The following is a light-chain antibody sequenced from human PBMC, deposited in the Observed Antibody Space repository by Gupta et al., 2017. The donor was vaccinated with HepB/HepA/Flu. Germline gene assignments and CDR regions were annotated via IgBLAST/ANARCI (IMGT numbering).Light chain of an antibody. CDR2: SNN. CDR1: SSHIGSNN. CDR3: AAWDDSLNGPV. J-gene: IGLJ3*02. Sequence: SVLPPPPSASGTPGPRVTLSSSRRSSHIGSNNVNWYQQLPGTAPKLLLYSNNKRHSGVPDRFSGSKSGTSASVASSGLQAEEEADYYCAAWDDSLNGPVFGGGTKLTVL. V-gene: IGLV1-44*01.